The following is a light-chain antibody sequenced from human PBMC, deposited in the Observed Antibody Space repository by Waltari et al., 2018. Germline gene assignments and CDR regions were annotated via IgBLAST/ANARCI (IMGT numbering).Light chain of an antibody. CDR2: GAS. Sequence: AIQMTQSPSSLSASVGGRVTITCRATQALGSELAWYQRRPGEAPKVLIYGASRLQNGVPSRFSGSGSGTYFTLTISSLQPEDFATYYCLQDYNYPRTFGQGTKVE. J-gene: IGKJ1*01. V-gene: IGKV1-6*02. CDR1: QALGSE. CDR3: LQDYNYPRT.